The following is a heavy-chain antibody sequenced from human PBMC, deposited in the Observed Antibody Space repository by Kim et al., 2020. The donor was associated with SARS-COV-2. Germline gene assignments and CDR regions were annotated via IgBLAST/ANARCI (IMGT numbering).Heavy chain of an antibody. D-gene: IGHD5-18*01. CDR1: GFTFSSYG. J-gene: IGHJ4*02. CDR3: ARDGGRGYMFQN. V-gene: IGHV3-33*01. CDR2: IWYDGTNK. Sequence: GGSLRLPCAASGFTFSSYGMHWVRQAPGKGLEWVAVIWYDGTNKYYADSVKGRFTISRDNSKNTLYLQMNSLRAEDTAVYYCARDGGRGYMFQNWGQGTLVTVSS.